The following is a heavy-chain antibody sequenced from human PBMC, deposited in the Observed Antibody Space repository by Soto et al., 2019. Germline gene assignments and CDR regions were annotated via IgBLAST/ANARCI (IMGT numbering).Heavy chain of an antibody. J-gene: IGHJ6*02. V-gene: IGHV1-69*01. Sequence: QVQLVQSGAEVKKPGSSVKVSCKASGGTFSGYAISWVRQAPGQGLEWMGGIIPIFGTANYAQKFQGRVTITADESTSTAYMELSSLRSQHTAVYYCGRGRVVLATIIYYYYGMDVWGQGTTVTVSS. CDR3: GRGRVVLATIIYYYYGMDV. D-gene: IGHD5-12*01. CDR2: IIPIFGTA. CDR1: GGTFSGYA.